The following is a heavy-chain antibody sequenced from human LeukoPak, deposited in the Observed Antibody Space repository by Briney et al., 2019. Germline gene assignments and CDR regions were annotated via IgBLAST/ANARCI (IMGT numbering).Heavy chain of an antibody. D-gene: IGHD2-21*02. CDR1: GGSFTDYY. CDR2: IHHRAGA. V-gene: IGHV4-34*01. J-gene: IGHJ6*02. Sequence: SETLSLACAVYGGSFTDYYWSWIRHLPGKGLEWIGEIHHRAGANYNPSLWGRVTISADTSKNQFSLHLTSVTAADTATFYCARGPVRDDGLTGISYYFGLDVWGHGTTVTVFS. CDR3: ARGPVRDDGLTGISYYFGLDV.